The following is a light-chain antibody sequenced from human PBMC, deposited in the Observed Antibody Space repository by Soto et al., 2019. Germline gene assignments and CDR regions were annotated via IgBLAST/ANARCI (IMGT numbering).Light chain of an antibody. Sequence: DIQMPQSPSTLSASVEDRVTIPFRASQSISSWLAWYQQKPGKAPKLLIYDASTLESGVPSRLSGSGSGTEFTLTIRSLQPDDFATYYCQQYNSYRTFGQGTKVDIK. V-gene: IGKV1-5*01. CDR2: DAS. CDR1: QSISSW. CDR3: QQYNSYRT. J-gene: IGKJ1*01.